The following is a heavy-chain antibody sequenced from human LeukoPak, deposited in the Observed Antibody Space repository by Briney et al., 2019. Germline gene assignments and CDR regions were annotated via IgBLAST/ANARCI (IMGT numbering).Heavy chain of an antibody. D-gene: IGHD3-9*01. CDR1: GGFISSYY. J-gene: IGHJ4*02. Sequence: SETLSLTCTVSGGFISSYYWSWIRQPAGKGLEWIGRIYTSGSTNYNPSLKSRVTMSVDTSKNQFSLKLSSVTAADTAVYYCARGAQYYDILTGWVFDYWGQGTLVTVSS. CDR3: ARGAQYYDILTGWVFDY. CDR2: IYTSGST. V-gene: IGHV4-4*07.